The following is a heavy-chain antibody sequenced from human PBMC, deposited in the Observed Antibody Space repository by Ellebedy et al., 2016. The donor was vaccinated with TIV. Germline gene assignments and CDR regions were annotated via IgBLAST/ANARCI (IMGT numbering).Heavy chain of an antibody. CDR3: ARESENDYVWGSYRRGYYFDY. D-gene: IGHD3-16*02. CDR2: IYTSGST. J-gene: IGHJ4*02. Sequence: SETLSLXCTVSGGSISSSSYYWSWIRQPAGKGLEWIGRIYTSGSTNYNPSLKSRVTMSVDTSKNQFSLKLSSVTAADTAVYYCARESENDYVWGSYRRGYYFDYWGQGTLVTVSS. CDR1: GGSISSSSYY. V-gene: IGHV4-61*02.